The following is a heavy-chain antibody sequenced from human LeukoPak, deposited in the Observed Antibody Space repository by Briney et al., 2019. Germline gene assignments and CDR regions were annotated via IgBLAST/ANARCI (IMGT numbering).Heavy chain of an antibody. CDR3: ARDRSGGTYYVY. D-gene: IGHD1-26*01. CDR2: INSYGGNT. Sequence: ASVKVSCKASGYTFTSYGISWLRQARGQGLEWMGWINSYGGNTNYAQKFQGRVTMTTDTSTTTVYMELRSLTSDDTAVYYCARDRSGGTYYVYWGQGTLVTVSS. J-gene: IGHJ4*02. V-gene: IGHV1-18*01. CDR1: GYTFTSYG.